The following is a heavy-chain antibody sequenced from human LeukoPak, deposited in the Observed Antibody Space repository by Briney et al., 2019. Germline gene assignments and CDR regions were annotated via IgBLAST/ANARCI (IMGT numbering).Heavy chain of an antibody. CDR3: ARDLRFLEWPRDYFDY. V-gene: IGHV3-30-3*01. CDR2: ISYHGNSK. CDR1: GFTFSDYA. Sequence: GGSLRLSCAASGFTFSDYAMHWVRQAPGKGLEWVADISYHGNSKYYADSVKGRLTISRDNSKNALYLQMNSLRVEDTAVYYCARDLRFLEWPRDYFDYWGQGTLVTVSS. J-gene: IGHJ4*02. D-gene: IGHD3-3*01.